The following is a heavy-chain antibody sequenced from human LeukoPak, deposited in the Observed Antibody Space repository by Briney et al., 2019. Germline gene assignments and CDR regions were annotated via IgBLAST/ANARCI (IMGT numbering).Heavy chain of an antibody. Sequence: GGSLRLSCAASGFTFSNYAMNWVRQAPGKGLEWVAVISYDGSNKYYADSVKGRFTISRDNSKNTLYLQMNSLRAEDTAVYYCAGGYSYGSYFDYWGQGTLVTVSS. J-gene: IGHJ4*02. V-gene: IGHV3-30*03. CDR1: GFTFSNYA. CDR3: AGGYSYGSYFDY. CDR2: ISYDGSNK. D-gene: IGHD5-18*01.